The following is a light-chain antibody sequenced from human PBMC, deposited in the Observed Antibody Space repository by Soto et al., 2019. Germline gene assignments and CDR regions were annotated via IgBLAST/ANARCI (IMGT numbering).Light chain of an antibody. V-gene: IGKV3-20*01. CDR2: DAS. Sequence: EIVMTQSPATLSVSPGERATLSCRASQSVSSNLAWYQQKPGQAPRLLIYDASSRATGIPDRFSGSGSGTDFTLTISRLDPEDFAVYFCQQYRSSPLTFGPGTKVDIK. CDR1: QSVSSN. J-gene: IGKJ3*01. CDR3: QQYRSSPLT.